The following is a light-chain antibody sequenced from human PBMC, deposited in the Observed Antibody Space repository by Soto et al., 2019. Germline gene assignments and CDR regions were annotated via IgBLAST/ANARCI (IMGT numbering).Light chain of an antibody. CDR1: QSISSW. J-gene: IGKJ1*01. V-gene: IGKV1-5*01. CDR2: DAS. CDR3: QQYNSYSPR. Sequence: DIQMTQSPSTLSASVGDRVTITCRASQSISSWLAWYQQKPGKAPKLLIYDASSLKSGVPSRFSGSGSGTEFTLTISSLQPDDFATYYCQQYNSYSPRFGQGTKVEIK.